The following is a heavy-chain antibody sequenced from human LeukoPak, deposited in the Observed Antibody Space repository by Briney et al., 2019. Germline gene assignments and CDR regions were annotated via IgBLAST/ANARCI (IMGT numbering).Heavy chain of an antibody. CDR3: ARVGRYYDSSGYYYYYYYYMDV. J-gene: IGHJ6*03. V-gene: IGHV4-30-4*08. CDR2: IYYSGST. D-gene: IGHD3-22*01. Sequence: SQTLSLTCTVSGGSISSGDYYWSWIRQPPGKGLEWIVYIYYSGSTYYNPSLKSRVTISVDTSKNQFSLKLSSVTAADTAVYYCARVGRYYDSSGYYYYYYYYMDVWGKGTTVTVSS. CDR1: GGSISSGDYY.